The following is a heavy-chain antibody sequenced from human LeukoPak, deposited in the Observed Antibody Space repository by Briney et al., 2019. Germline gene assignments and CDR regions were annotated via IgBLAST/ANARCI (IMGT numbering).Heavy chain of an antibody. Sequence: PSETLSLTCTVSGGSVSSGSYYWSWLRQPPGRALEGVGYIYYSGSTNYNPSLKSRVTISVDTSKNQFSLKLRSVTAADTAVYYCARVGVVVPAAMSYFDYWGQGTLVTVSS. D-gene: IGHD2-2*01. CDR1: GGSVSSGSYY. CDR2: IYYSGST. J-gene: IGHJ4*02. V-gene: IGHV4-61*01. CDR3: ARVGVVVPAAMSYFDY.